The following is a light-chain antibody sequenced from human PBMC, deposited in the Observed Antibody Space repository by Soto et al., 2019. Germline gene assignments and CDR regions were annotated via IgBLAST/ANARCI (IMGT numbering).Light chain of an antibody. CDR3: CSYAGSYYV. V-gene: IGLV2-11*01. CDR2: DVS. Sequence: QSALTQPRSVSGSPGQSVTISCTGTSSDVGGYNYVSWYQQHPGEAPKLMIYDVSKRPSGVPDRFSGSKSGNTASLTISGLPAEDEADYYCCSYAGSYYVFGTGTKLTVL. J-gene: IGLJ1*01. CDR1: SSDVGGYNY.